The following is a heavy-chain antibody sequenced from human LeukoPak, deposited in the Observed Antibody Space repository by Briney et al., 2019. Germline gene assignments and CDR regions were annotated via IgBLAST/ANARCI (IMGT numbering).Heavy chain of an antibody. CDR2: MNPNSGNT. D-gene: IGHD2-2*01. CDR3: TRDCGSSTSCSVGG. Sequence: GASVKVSCKASGYTFTSYGINWVRQATGQGLEWMGWMNPNSGNTGYAQKFQGRVTMTRNTSISTAYMELSSLRSEDTAVYYCTRDCGSSTSCSVGGWGQGTLVTVSS. CDR1: GYTFTSYG. J-gene: IGHJ4*02. V-gene: IGHV1-8*01.